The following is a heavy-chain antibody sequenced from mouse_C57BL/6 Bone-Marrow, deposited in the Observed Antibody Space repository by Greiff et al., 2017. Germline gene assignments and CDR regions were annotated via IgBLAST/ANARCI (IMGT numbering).Heavy chain of an antibody. D-gene: IGHD1-1*01. CDR2: IFPGSGST. CDR1: GYTFTDYY. V-gene: IGHV1-75*01. Sequence: VKLMESGPELVKPGASVKISCKASGYTFTDYYINWVKQRPGQGLEWIGWIFPGSGSTYYNEKFKGKATLTVDKSSSTAYMLLSSLTSEDSAVYFCAREREYYYDSSYFDVWGTGTTVTVSS. J-gene: IGHJ1*03. CDR3: AREREYYYDSSYFDV.